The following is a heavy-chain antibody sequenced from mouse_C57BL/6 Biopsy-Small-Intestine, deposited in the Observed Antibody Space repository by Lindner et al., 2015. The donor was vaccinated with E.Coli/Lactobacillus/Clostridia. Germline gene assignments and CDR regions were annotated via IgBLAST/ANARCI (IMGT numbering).Heavy chain of an antibody. J-gene: IGHJ4*01. CDR1: GYTFSGYY. D-gene: IGHD1-1*01. V-gene: IGHV1-72*04. Sequence: LVKVSCKASGYTFSGYYIHWVRQAPGQGLEWMGWINPNSGGTNYAQKFQGWVTMTRDTSISTAYMQLSRLTSDDTAVYYCARDYRDSSAYYLGGYWGQGTLVTVSS. CDR2: INPNSGGT. CDR3: ARDYRDSSAYYLGGY.